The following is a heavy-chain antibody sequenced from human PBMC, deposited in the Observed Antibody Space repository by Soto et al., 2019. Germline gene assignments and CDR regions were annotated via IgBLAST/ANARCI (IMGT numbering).Heavy chain of an antibody. CDR3: ARQVFGGGYYDSSGYYYGWFDP. D-gene: IGHD3-22*01. CDR1: GYSFTSYW. Sequence: GESLKISCKGSGYSFTSYWIGWVRQMPGKGLEWMGIIYPGDSDTRYSPSFQGQVTISADKSISTAYLQWSSLKASDTAMYYCARQVFGGGYYDSSGYYYGWFDPWGQGTLVTVSS. CDR2: IYPGDSDT. J-gene: IGHJ5*02. V-gene: IGHV5-51*01.